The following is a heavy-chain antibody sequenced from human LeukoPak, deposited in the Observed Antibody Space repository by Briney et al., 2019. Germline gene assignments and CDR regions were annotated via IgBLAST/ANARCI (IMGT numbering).Heavy chain of an antibody. CDR1: GYSFTSYW. D-gene: IGHD2-15*01. CDR2: IYPGDSDT. J-gene: IGHJ6*02. CDR3: ARHPRYCSGGSCYRGYYYGMDV. Sequence: TGESLKISCKGSGYSFTSYWIGWVRQMPGKGLEWMGIIYPGDSDTRYSPSFQGQVTISADKSISTAYLQWSSLKASDTAMYYCARHPRYCSGGSCYRGYYYGMDVWGQGTTVTVSS. V-gene: IGHV5-51*01.